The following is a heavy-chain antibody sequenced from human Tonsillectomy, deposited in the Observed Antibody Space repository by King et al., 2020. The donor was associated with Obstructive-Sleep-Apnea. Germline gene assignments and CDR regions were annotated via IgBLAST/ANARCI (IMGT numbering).Heavy chain of an antibody. D-gene: IGHD1-26*01. J-gene: IGHJ4*02. V-gene: IGHV4-31*03. CDR1: GGSISSGGYY. Sequence: QVQLQESGPGLVKPSQTLSLTCTVSGGSISSGGYYWSWIRQPPGKGLGWSGYIYYSGSTDYNPSLKSRVTISVDTSKNQFSLKLSSVTAAGTAVYYCARAGSWETVPDFDYWGQGTLVTVSS. CDR2: IYYSGST. CDR3: ARAGSWETVPDFDY.